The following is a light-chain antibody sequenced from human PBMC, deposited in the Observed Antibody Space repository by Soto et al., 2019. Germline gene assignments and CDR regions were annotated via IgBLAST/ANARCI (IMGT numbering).Light chain of an antibody. V-gene: IGKV3-20*01. J-gene: IGKJ4*01. CDR1: QSVSSSY. Sequence: EIVLTKSPGTLSLSPGERATLSCRASQSVSSSYLAWYQQKPGQAPRLLIYGALSRATGIPDRFSGSGSGTDFTLTISRLEPEDFALYYCQQDATSPLTFGGGTKVDIK. CDR3: QQDATSPLT. CDR2: GAL.